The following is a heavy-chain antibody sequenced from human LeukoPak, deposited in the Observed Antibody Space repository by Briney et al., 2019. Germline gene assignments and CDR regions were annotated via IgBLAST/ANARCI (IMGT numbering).Heavy chain of an antibody. D-gene: IGHD5-12*01. CDR3: ARGGPIVATMYVDY. V-gene: IGHV1-2*02. CDR1: GYTFTGYY. J-gene: IGHJ4*02. CDR2: INPNSGGT. Sequence: ASVKVSCKASGYTFTGYYIHWVRQAPGQGLEWMGWINPNSGGTNYAQKFQGRVTMTRDTSISTAYMELSRLRSDDTAVYYCARGGPIVATMYVDYWGQGTLVTVSS.